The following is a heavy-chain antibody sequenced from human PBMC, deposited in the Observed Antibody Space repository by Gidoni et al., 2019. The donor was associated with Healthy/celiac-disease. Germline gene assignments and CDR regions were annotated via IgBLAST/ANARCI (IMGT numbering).Heavy chain of an antibody. CDR1: GYSFTSYW. CDR3: ARMRATYYYDSSGSTEEYYMDV. Sequence: EVQLVQSGAEVKKPGESLKISCKGSGYSFTSYWIGWVRQMPGKGLEWMGIIYPGDSDTRYSPSFQGQVTISADKSISTAYLQWSSLKASDTAMYYCARMRATYYYDSSGSTEEYYMDVWGKGTTVTVSS. J-gene: IGHJ6*03. D-gene: IGHD3-22*01. V-gene: IGHV5-51*01. CDR2: IYPGDSDT.